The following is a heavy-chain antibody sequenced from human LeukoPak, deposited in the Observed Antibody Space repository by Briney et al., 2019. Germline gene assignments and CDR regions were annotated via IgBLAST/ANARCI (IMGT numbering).Heavy chain of an antibody. CDR2: IRPDGSEK. Sequence: GGSLRLSCEASGFTFNIHWMNWVRQAPGKGLEWLANIRPDGSEKVYVDSVKGRFTISRDNTKNSVYLQMNNLRSEDSAVYYCSGRSGFSSIYWGQGIPVIVSS. V-gene: IGHV3-7*01. CDR3: SGRSGFSSIY. CDR1: GFTFNIHW. D-gene: IGHD2-2*01. J-gene: IGHJ4*02.